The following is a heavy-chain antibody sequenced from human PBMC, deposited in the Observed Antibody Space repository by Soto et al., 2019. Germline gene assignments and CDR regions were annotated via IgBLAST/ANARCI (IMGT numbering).Heavy chain of an antibody. CDR2: IDPSDSYT. CDR3: AIPSDVDILSGYHYYGMDG. CDR1: GNIFTSHW. D-gene: IGHD3-9*01. Sequence: GESLKISCKGSGNIFTSHWISWVRQMPGKGLDWMGRIDPSDSYTKYSPSFQGHVTISADKSISTAYLQWSSLKASDTAIYYCAIPSDVDILSGYHYYGMDGWGQGTTDTGSS. J-gene: IGHJ6*02. V-gene: IGHV5-10-1*01.